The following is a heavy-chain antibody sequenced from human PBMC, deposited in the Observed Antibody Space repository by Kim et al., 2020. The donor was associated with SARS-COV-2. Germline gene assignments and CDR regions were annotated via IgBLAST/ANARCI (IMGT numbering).Heavy chain of an antibody. J-gene: IGHJ6*02. CDR1: GFTFSSYA. V-gene: IGHV3-23*01. CDR3: AKIVGATSLYYYYGMDV. CDR2: ISGSGGST. D-gene: IGHD1-26*01. Sequence: GGSLRLSCAASGFTFSSYAMSWVRQAPGKGLEWVSAISGSGGSTYYADSVKGRFTISRDNSKNTLYLQMNSLRAEDTAVYYCAKIVGATSLYYYYGMDVWGQGTTVTVSS.